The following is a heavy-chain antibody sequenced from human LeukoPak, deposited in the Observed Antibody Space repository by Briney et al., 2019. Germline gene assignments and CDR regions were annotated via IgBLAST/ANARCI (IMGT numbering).Heavy chain of an antibody. CDR1: GFSFNTYG. CDR3: AKDRGSGCRGGTCHSNWFEP. J-gene: IGHJ5*02. Sequence: PGRSLRLSCAASGFSFNTYGMHWVRQAPGKGLEWVADISYGGSDEYYADSVKGRFTISRDNSKNMLYLQMNSLRADDTAVYYCAKDRGSGCRGGTCHSNWFEPWGQGTLVTVSS. D-gene: IGHD2-15*01. CDR2: ISYGGSDE. V-gene: IGHV3-30*18.